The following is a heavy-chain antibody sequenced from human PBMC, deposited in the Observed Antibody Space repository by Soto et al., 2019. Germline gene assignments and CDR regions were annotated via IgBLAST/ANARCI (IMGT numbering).Heavy chain of an antibody. CDR1: GYTFTGYY. D-gene: IGHD6-13*01. Sequence: RASVKVSCKDSGYTFTGYYMHWVRQAPGQGLEWMGWINPNSGGTNYAQKCQGWVTMTRDTSISTAYMELSRLRSDDTAVYYCARAQYSRSWYLDYYYYYGREVWGQGTRVTVA. J-gene: IGHJ6*01. CDR2: INPNSGGT. V-gene: IGHV1-2*04. CDR3: ARAQYSRSWYLDYYYYYGREV.